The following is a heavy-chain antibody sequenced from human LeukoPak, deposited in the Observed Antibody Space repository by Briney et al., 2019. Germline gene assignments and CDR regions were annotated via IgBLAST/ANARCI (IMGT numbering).Heavy chain of an antibody. Sequence: GGSLRLSCAASGFTFSTHWMTWVRQAPGKGLEWVANIKQDGSDKYYVDSVKGRFSISRDNAENSLFLEMNSLRAEDTAVYYCARVDFWSGYLGHGAFDMWGQGTMVTVSS. CDR3: ARVDFWSGYLGHGAFDM. CDR2: IKQDGSDK. D-gene: IGHD3-3*01. J-gene: IGHJ3*02. CDR1: GFTFSTHW. V-gene: IGHV3-7*01.